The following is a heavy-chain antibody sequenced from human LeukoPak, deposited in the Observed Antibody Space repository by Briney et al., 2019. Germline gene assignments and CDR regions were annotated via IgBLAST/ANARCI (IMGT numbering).Heavy chain of an antibody. CDR1: GFTVSSNY. CDR3: ARGRIAVAGHFDY. Sequence: GGSLRLSCAASGFTVSSNYMNWVRQAPGEGLEWVSVIYSGGSTYYADSVKGRFTISRDNSKNTLYLQMNSLRAEDTAVYYCARGRIAVAGHFDYWGQGTLVTVSS. D-gene: IGHD6-19*01. CDR2: IYSGGST. J-gene: IGHJ4*02. V-gene: IGHV3-53*01.